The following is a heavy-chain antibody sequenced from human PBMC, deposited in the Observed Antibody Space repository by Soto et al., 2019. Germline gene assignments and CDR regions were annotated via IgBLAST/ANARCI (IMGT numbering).Heavy chain of an antibody. Sequence: PSETLSLTCTVSGGSISSYYWSWIRKPPGKGLEWIGYVYYRGSSNYNPSLKSRVTISVDKSKNQFSLKLSSVTAADTAVYYCASLGIVGYCISTSFYGRLDYWGQGTLVTVAS. CDR2: VYYRGSS. V-gene: IGHV4-59*12. D-gene: IGHD2-2*01. CDR1: GGSISSYY. J-gene: IGHJ4*02. CDR3: ASLGIVGYCISTSFYGRLDY.